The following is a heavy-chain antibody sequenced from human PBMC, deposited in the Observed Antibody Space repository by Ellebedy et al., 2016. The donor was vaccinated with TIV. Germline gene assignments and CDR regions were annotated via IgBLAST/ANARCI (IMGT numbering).Heavy chain of an antibody. Sequence: MPSETLSLTCAVYGGSFSDYYWGWIRQPPGKGLEWIGTIYYSGSTYYNPSLKSRVTISADTSKNQFSLRLSSVTAADTAVYYCAKIGAYKGLYYYAMDVWGQGTTVTVSS. CDR2: IYYSGST. CDR3: AKIGAYKGLYYYAMDV. CDR1: GGSFSDYY. D-gene: IGHD3-10*01. V-gene: IGHV4-34*01. J-gene: IGHJ6*02.